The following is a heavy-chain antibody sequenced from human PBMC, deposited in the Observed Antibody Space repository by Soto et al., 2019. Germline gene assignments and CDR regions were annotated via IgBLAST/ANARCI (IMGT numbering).Heavy chain of an antibody. D-gene: IGHD3-22*01. J-gene: IGHJ6*02. CDR1: GCCISSSSYY. V-gene: IGHV4-39*01. CDR3: ARHYYDSSGYPYYYYGMDV. Sequence: QLQLQESGPGLVKPSETLSLTCTVSGCCISSSSYYWGWIRQPPGKGLEWIGSIYYSGSTYYNPSLKSRVTIFVDTSKNQFSLKLSSGTAADTAVYYCARHYYDSSGYPYYYYGMDVWGQGTTVTVSS. CDR2: IYYSGST.